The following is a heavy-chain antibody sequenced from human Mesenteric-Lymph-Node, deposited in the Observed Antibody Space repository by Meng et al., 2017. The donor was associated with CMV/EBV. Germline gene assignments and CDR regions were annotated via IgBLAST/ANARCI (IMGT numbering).Heavy chain of an antibody. V-gene: IGHV3-48*03. CDR2: ISSSGSTV. Sequence: GGSLRLSCAASGFTFSGYEMNWVRQAPGKGLEWVSYISSSGSTVYYADSVKGRFTISRDNAKNSLYLQMNSLRVEDTAVYYCARDSIYYDSSGSLPYDGWGQGTLVTVSS. CDR1: GFTFSGYE. J-gene: IGHJ4*02. CDR3: ARDSIYYDSSGSLPYDG. D-gene: IGHD3-22*01.